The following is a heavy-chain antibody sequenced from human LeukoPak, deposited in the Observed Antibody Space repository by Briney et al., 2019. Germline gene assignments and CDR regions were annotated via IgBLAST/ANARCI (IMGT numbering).Heavy chain of an antibody. D-gene: IGHD4-23*01. CDR3: ARVDTVVTPVLYYYMDV. CDR2: INHSGSI. V-gene: IGHV4-34*01. CDR1: GGSFNAYY. J-gene: IGHJ6*03. Sequence: SETLSLTCGVYGGSFNAYYWSWIRQPPGKGLEWIGEINHSGSINYNPSLKSRVTISVDTSKNQFSLKLSSVTAADTAVYYCARVDTVVTPVLYYYMDVWGKGTTVTVSS.